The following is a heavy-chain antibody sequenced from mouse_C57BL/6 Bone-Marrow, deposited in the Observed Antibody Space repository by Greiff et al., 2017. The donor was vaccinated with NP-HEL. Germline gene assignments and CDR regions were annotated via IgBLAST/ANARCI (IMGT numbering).Heavy chain of an antibody. CDR3: ARGTTVVA. CDR2: INPYNGGT. V-gene: IGHV1-19*01. Sequence: VQLQQSGPVLVKPGASVRMSCKASGYTFTDYYMNWVKQSHGKSLEWIGVINPYNGGTSYNQKFKGKATLTVDKSSSPAYMDLNSLTSEDSAVYYCARGTTVVAWGQGTTLTVSS. J-gene: IGHJ2*01. D-gene: IGHD1-1*01. CDR1: GYTFTDYY.